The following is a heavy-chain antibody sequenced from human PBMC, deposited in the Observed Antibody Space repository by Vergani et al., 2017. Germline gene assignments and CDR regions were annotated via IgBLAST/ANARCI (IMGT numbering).Heavy chain of an antibody. Sequence: QVQLQQWGAGLLKPSQTLSLTCAVSGGSISSGDHCWTWIRQRPGKGLEWIGNIFYSGTTYDNPSLRSRLTISVDTSQNQFSLKLRSVTAADTAVYYCARVDTQVPATSHFYYMDVWGKGTTVVVSS. CDR2: IFYSGTT. D-gene: IGHD6-25*01. J-gene: IGHJ6*03. CDR1: GGSISSGDHC. V-gene: IGHV4-31*11. CDR3: ARVDTQVPATSHFYYMDV.